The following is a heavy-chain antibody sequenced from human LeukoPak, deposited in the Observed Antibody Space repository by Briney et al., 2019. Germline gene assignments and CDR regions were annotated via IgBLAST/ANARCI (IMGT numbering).Heavy chain of an antibody. CDR1: GFTFSSYA. V-gene: IGHV3-23*01. CDR2: ISVIGGST. CDR3: ARGGNSWWYFDL. D-gene: IGHD4-23*01. Sequence: GGSPRLSCAASGFTFSSYAMSWVRQAPGKGLERVSPISVIGGSTYYADSVKGRFTISRDNSKNTLYLQMNGLRAEDTAVYYCARGGNSWWYFDLWGRGTLVTVSS. J-gene: IGHJ2*01.